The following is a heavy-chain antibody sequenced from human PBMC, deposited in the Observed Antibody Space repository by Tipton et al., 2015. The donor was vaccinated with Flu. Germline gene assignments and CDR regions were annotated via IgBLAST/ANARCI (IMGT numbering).Heavy chain of an antibody. CDR2: INYSGST. J-gene: IGHJ4*02. Sequence: TLSLTCSVSGDSISSGTFYLGWIRHHPDKGLEYIGYINYSGSTYYNPPLKSRLTISVDTSKNQFSLKLTSVTTADTAIYYCARMRLRYFFDSWGPGKLITVSS. V-gene: IGHV4-31*03. CDR1: GDSISSGTFY. CDR3: ARMRLRYFFDS.